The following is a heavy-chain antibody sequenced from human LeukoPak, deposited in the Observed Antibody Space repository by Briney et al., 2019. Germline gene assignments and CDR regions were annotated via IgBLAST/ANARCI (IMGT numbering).Heavy chain of an antibody. CDR1: GYTFTSYG. D-gene: IGHD3-16*02. Sequence: ASVKVSCKASGYTFTSYGISWVRQAPGQGLEWMGWISAYNGNTNYAQKLQGRVTMTTDTSTSTAYMELRSLRSDDTAVYYSARGMITFGGVIVNDFDYWGQGTLVTVSS. CDR2: ISAYNGNT. CDR3: ARGMITFGGVIVNDFDY. V-gene: IGHV1-18*01. J-gene: IGHJ4*02.